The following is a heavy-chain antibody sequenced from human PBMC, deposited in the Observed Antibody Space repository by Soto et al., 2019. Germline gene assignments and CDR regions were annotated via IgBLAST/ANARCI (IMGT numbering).Heavy chain of an antibody. D-gene: IGHD5-18*01. CDR2: MNPGGGDT. J-gene: IGHJ5*02. V-gene: IGHV1-8*01. Sequence: GGPVKVSCKASGYTFTNNDVTWVRQATGQGLEWMGWMNPGGGDTGYAQKFQGRVTMTRNISIATAYMELSSLRSEDTAIYYCARMASFGSLNWFDPWGQGTLVTVSS. CDR1: GYTFTNND. CDR3: ARMASFGSLNWFDP.